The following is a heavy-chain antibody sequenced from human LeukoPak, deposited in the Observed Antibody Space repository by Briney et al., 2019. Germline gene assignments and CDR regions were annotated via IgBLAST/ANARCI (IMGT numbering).Heavy chain of an antibody. J-gene: IGHJ4*02. CDR3: ARGDDYKSTLFDY. CDR1: GGSICSYY. D-gene: IGHD5-12*01. Sequence: PSETLSLTCTVSGGSICSYYWNWIRQPPGKGLEWIGYISYSGTTNYNPSLKSRVTLSVDTSKKQFSLKLTSATAADTAVYYCARGDDYKSTLFDYWGQGTLVTVSS. V-gene: IGHV4-59*01. CDR2: ISYSGTT.